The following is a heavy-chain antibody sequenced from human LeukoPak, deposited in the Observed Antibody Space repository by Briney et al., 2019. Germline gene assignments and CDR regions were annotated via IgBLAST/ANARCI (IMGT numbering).Heavy chain of an antibody. CDR2: IYYSGST. CDR3: ARALGSSVSEY. V-gene: IGHV4-30-4*01. D-gene: IGHD2-2*01. J-gene: IGHJ4*02. CDR1: GGSISSGDYY. Sequence: SQTLSLTCTVSGGSISSGDYYWSCIRQPPGKGLEWIGYIYYSGSTYYNPSLKSRVTISVDTSKNQFSLKLSSVTAADTAVYYCARALGSSVSEYWGQGTLVTVSS.